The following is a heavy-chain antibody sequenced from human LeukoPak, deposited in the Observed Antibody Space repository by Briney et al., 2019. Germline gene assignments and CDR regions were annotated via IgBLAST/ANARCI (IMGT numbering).Heavy chain of an antibody. D-gene: IGHD5-18*01. Sequence: GGSLRLSCAASGFTFSSNAMSWVRQAPGKGLEWVSAISGSGGSTYYADSVKGRFTISRDNSKNTLYLQMNSLRAEDTAVYYCAKIKWIQLWLPTTAFDYWGQGTLVTVSS. CDR3: AKIKWIQLWLPTTAFDY. J-gene: IGHJ4*02. CDR1: GFTFSSNA. V-gene: IGHV3-23*01. CDR2: ISGSGGST.